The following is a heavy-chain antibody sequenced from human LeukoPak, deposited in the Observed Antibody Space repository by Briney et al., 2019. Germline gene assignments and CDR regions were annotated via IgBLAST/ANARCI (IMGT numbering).Heavy chain of an antibody. CDR3: RSSIDY. D-gene: IGHD2/OR15-2a*01. V-gene: IGHV4-59*12. Sequence: SETLSLTCTVSGGSISSYYWSWIRQPPGKGLEWIGYIYYSGSTNYNPSLKSRVTISVDTSKNQFSLKLSSVTAADTAVYYCRSSIDYWGQGTLVTVSS. CDR1: GGSISSYY. J-gene: IGHJ4*02. CDR2: IYYSGST.